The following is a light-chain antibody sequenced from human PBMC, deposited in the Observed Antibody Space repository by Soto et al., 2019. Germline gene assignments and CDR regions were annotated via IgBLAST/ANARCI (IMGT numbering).Light chain of an antibody. Sequence: EIVMTQSPATLSVSPGETATLSCRASQRIGSNLAWHQQKPGQAPSLLIYGASPRATGVPDRFSGSGSGTEFTLTISSLQSEDIAVYYCQQYNFWPTFGQGTKVEIK. CDR1: QRIGSN. J-gene: IGKJ1*01. CDR2: GAS. CDR3: QQYNFWPT. V-gene: IGKV3-15*01.